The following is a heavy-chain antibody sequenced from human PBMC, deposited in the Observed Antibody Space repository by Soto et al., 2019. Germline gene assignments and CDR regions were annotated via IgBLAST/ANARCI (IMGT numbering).Heavy chain of an antibody. J-gene: IGHJ4*02. D-gene: IGHD3-22*01. CDR2: IYSGGST. Sequence: EVQLVESGGGLVQPGGSLRLSCAASGFSVSSNYMSWVRQAPGKGLEWVSVIYSGGSTYYADSVKGRFTISRDNSKHTLYLQMNSLRAEDTAVYYCARVSYYYDNSGYYFFDYWGQGTLVTVSS. V-gene: IGHV3-66*01. CDR1: GFSVSSNY. CDR3: ARVSYYYDNSGYYFFDY.